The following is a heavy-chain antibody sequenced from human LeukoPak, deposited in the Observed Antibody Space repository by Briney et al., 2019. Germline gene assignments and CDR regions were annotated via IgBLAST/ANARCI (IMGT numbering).Heavy chain of an antibody. J-gene: IGHJ4*02. CDR1: GFSFSSYT. CDR2: ISGSGDST. CDR3: AKGITYSFANWGSAEFDY. D-gene: IGHD7-27*01. Sequence: PGGSLRLSCAASGFSFSSYTMTWVRQAPGKGLEWVSAISGSGDSTYYSDSVKGRFTISRDNSKNTLYLQMISLRAEDTAVYYCAKGITYSFANWGSAEFDYWRQRTLVTVSS. V-gene: IGHV3-23*01.